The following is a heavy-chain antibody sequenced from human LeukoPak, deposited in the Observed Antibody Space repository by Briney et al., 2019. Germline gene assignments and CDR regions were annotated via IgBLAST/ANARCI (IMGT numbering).Heavy chain of an antibody. J-gene: IGHJ4*02. CDR1: GYTFTSYY. V-gene: IGHV1-2*02. CDR3: AREFSADYYDSSGYIFDY. CDR2: INPNSGGT. D-gene: IGHD3-22*01. Sequence: ASVKVSCKASGYTFTSYYMHWVRQAPGQGLEWMGWINPNSGGTNYAQKFQGRVTMTRDTSISTAYMELSRLRSDDTAVYYCAREFSADYYDSSGYIFDYWGQGTLVTVSS.